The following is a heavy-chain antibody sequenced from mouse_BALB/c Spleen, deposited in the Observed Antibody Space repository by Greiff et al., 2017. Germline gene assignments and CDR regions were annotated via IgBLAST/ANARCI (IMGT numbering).Heavy chain of an antibody. CDR3: ARSNGLYFDV. V-gene: IGHV1-87*01. CDR2: IYPGDGDT. Sequence: VQLQQSGAELARPGASVKLSCKASGYTFTSYWMQWVKQRPGQGLEWIGAIYPGDGDTRYTQKFKGKATLTADKSSSTAYMQLSSLASEDSAVYYCARSNGLYFDVWGAGTTVTVSS. CDR1: GYTFTSYW. J-gene: IGHJ1*01.